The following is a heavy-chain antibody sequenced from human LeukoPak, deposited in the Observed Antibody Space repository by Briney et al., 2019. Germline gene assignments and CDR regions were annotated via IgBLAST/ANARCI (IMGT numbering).Heavy chain of an antibody. D-gene: IGHD4-17*01. CDR1: GFTFSSYG. Sequence: PGGSLRLSCAATGFTFSSYGMHCVRQTPGKGLEWVAFIRYYGSNKYYADSVKRLFTISRDNSKNTLYLQINSLRTEDTAVYYCARLPPNDYGDYGRPEAFDIWGQGTMVTVSS. CDR3: ARLPPNDYGDYGRPEAFDI. V-gene: IGHV3-30*02. CDR2: IRYYGSNK. J-gene: IGHJ3*02.